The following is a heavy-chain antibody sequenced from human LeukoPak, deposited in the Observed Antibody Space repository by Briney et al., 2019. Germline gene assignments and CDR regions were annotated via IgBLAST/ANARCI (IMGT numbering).Heavy chain of an antibody. D-gene: IGHD5-12*01. CDR1: GFTFSSYS. CDR2: ISSSSSTI. CDR3: ARVMGGYSGYDYHY. Sequence: GGSLRLSCAASGFTFSSYSMNWVRQAPGKGLEWVSYISSSSSTIYYADSVKGRFTISRDNAKNSLYLQMNSLRAEDTAVYYCARVMGGYSGYDYHYWGQGTLVTVPS. J-gene: IGHJ4*02. V-gene: IGHV3-48*01.